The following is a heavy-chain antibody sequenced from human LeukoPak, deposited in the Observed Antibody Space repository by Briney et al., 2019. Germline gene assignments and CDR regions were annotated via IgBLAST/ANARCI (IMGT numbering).Heavy chain of an antibody. CDR2: IYHSGST. J-gene: IGHJ3*02. Sequence: PSETLSLTCAVSGYSISSGYYWGWIRQPPAKGLEWIGSIYHSGSTYYNPSLKSRVTISVDTSKNQFSLKLSSVTAADTAVYYCARHEVEDAFDIWGQGTMVTVSS. CDR3: ARHEVEDAFDI. D-gene: IGHD2-15*01. V-gene: IGHV4-38-2*01. CDR1: GYSISSGYY.